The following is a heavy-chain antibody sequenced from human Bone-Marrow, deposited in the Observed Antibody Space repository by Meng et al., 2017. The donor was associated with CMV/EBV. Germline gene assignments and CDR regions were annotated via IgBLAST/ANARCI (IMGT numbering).Heavy chain of an antibody. Sequence: SVKVSCKASGGTFSSYAISWVRQAPGQGLEWMGGIIPILGIASYAQKFQGRVTMTRDTSTSTVYMELSSLRSEDTAVYYCARDPGYYYDSSGYYLRIYGMDVWGQGTTVTVSS. D-gene: IGHD3-22*01. CDR2: IIPILGIA. V-gene: IGHV1-69*10. CDR1: GGTFSSYA. J-gene: IGHJ6*02. CDR3: ARDPGYYYDSSGYYLRIYGMDV.